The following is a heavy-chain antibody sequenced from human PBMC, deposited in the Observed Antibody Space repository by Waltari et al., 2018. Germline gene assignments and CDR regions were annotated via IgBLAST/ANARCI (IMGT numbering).Heavy chain of an antibody. V-gene: IGHV1-18*01. Sequence: QVRLTQSGSDVKEPGASVKVSCKASGYKCRGYGISWVRQAPGQGLEWMGWIYVYNENTRFAEKFEDRVTLTTDKVTETVYMDLTDLRPDDTAVYYCARVVTGVHEVNDNWGQGTLVTISS. CDR3: ARVVTGVHEVNDN. CDR1: GYKCRGYG. CDR2: IYVYNENT. D-gene: IGHD3-16*02. J-gene: IGHJ4*02.